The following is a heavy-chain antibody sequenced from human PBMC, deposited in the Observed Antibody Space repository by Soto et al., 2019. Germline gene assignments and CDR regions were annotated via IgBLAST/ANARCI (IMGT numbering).Heavy chain of an antibody. CDR1: GGSISSYY. J-gene: IGHJ4*02. CDR3: ARGGGDRYKPFAY. CDR2: NYYSGST. Sequence: QVQLQESGPGLVKPSETLSLTCTVSGGSISSYYWSWIRQPPGKGLEWIGNNYYSGSTNYNPSLKSRVTISVDTSKNQFSLKLSSVTAADTAVYYCARGGGDRYKPFAYWGQGTLVTVSS. D-gene: IGHD1-1*01. V-gene: IGHV4-59*01.